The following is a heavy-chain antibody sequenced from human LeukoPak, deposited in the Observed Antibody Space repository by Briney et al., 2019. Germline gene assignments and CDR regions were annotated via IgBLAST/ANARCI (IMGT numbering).Heavy chain of an antibody. CDR1: GYTFTSYG. CDR3: ARDIAVAGFNYYYYMDV. V-gene: IGHV1-18*01. Sequence: ASAKVSCKASGYTFTSYGISWVRQAPGQGLEWMGWTSAYNGNTNYAQKLQGRVTMTTDTSTSTAYMELRSLRSDDTAVYYCARDIAVAGFNYYYYMDVWGKGTTVTVSS. CDR2: TSAYNGNT. D-gene: IGHD6-19*01. J-gene: IGHJ6*03.